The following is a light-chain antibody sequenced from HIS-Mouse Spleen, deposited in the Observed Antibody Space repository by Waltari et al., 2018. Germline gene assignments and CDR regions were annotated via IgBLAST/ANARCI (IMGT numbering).Light chain of an antibody. CDR2: WAS. V-gene: IGKV4-1*01. J-gene: IGKJ2*01. Sequence: DIVMPQSPDPLPVPLGQRPTINCKSSQSVLYSSNNKNYLAWYQQKPGQPPKLLIYWASTRESGVPDRFSGSGSGTDFTLTISSLQAEDVAVYYCQQYYSTPYTFGQGTKLEIK. CDR1: QSVLYSSNNKNY. CDR3: QQYYSTPYT.